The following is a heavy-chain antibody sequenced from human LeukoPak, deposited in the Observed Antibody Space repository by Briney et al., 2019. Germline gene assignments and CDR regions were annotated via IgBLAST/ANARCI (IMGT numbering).Heavy chain of an antibody. CDR3: ARKKYYYGSGSYYKAYYYGMDV. V-gene: IGHV1-2*02. CDR2: INPNSGGT. D-gene: IGHD3-10*01. CDR1: GYTFTGYY. Sequence: ASVKVSCKASGYTFTGYYMHWVRQAPGQGLEWMGWINPNSGGTNYAQKFQGRVTMTRDTSISTAYMELSRLRSDDTAVYYCARKKYYYGSGSYYKAYYYGMDVWAKGPRSPSP. J-gene: IGHJ6*02.